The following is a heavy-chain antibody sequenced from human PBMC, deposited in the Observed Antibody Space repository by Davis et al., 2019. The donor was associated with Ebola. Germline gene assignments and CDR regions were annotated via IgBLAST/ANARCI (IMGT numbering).Heavy chain of an antibody. V-gene: IGHV3-23*01. D-gene: IGHD5-18*01. CDR1: GFTFSNYA. CDR2: ISSSGGDT. CDR3: AKEVHGYSYADY. J-gene: IGHJ4*02. Sequence: GESLKISCAASGFTFSNYAMSWVRQAPGKGLEWVSAISSSGGDTYYADSVKGRFTISRDNSRNTLSLQMNALRVEDTAVYYCAKEVHGYSYADYWGQGALVTVSS.